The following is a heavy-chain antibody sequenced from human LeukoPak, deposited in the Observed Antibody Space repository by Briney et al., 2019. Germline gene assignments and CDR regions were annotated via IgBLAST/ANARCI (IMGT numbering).Heavy chain of an antibody. CDR1: GFTFSSYW. J-gene: IGHJ3*02. CDR3: ASYVMATTIDI. Sequence: GGSLRLSCAASGFTFSSYWMSWVRQAPGKGLEWVSYISGSGSTIYYADSVKGRFTISRDNAKNSLSLQMNSLRAEDTAVYYCASYVMATTIDIWGQGTMVTVPS. V-gene: IGHV3-48*04. D-gene: IGHD5-24*01. CDR2: ISGSGSTI.